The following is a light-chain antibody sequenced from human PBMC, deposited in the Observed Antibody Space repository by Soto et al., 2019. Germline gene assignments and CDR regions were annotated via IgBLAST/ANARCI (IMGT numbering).Light chain of an antibody. CDR3: QQFGDLPIT. J-gene: IGKJ5*01. V-gene: IGKV1-33*01. CDR2: DAS. CDR1: QSISSW. Sequence: DIQMTQSPSTLSASVGDRVTITCRASQSISSWLAWYQQKPGKAPKLLIYDASNLETGVPSRFSGSGSGTDFTFTISSLQAEDIATYYCQQFGDLPITFGQGTRLEIK.